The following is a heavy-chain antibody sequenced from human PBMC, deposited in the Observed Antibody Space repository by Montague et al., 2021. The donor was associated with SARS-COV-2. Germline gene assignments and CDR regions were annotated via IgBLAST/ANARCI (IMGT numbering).Heavy chain of an antibody. Sequence: SETLSLTCTVSGGSISSYYWSWIRQPPGKGLEWIGYIYYSGSTNYNPSLKSRVTISVDTSKNQFSLKLSSVTAADTAVYYCARENNWNLNGRFDPWGQGTLVTVSS. D-gene: IGHD1-20*01. J-gene: IGHJ5*02. CDR1: GGSISSYY. V-gene: IGHV4-59*01. CDR3: ARENNWNLNGRFDP. CDR2: IYYSGST.